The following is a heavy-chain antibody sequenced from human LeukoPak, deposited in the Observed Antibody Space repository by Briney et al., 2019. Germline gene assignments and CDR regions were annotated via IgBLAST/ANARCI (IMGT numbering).Heavy chain of an antibody. CDR3: ARSKYYDSGGYPVSFDY. CDR2: IYTSGIT. D-gene: IGHD3-22*01. Sequence: SETLSLTCTVSGGSISSGSYYWSWIRQPAGKGLEWIGRIYTSGITNYNPSLKSRVTISVDTSKKQFSLKLNSVTAADTAVYYCARSKYYDSGGYPVSFDYWGQGTLVTVSS. V-gene: IGHV4-61*02. J-gene: IGHJ4*02. CDR1: GGSISSGSYY.